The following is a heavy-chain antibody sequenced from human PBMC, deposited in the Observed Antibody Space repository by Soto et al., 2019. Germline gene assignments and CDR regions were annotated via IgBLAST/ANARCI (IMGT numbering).Heavy chain of an antibody. D-gene: IGHD2-8*01. J-gene: IGHJ4*02. V-gene: IGHV4-34*01. CDR2: INHSGST. Sequence: SETLSLTCAVYGGSFSGYYWSWIRQPPGKGLEWIGEINHSGSTNYNPSLKSRVTISVDTSKNQFSLKLSSVTAADTAVYYCARHDVLMVYAAVYWGQGTLVTVSS. CDR1: GGSFSGYY. CDR3: ARHDVLMVYAAVY.